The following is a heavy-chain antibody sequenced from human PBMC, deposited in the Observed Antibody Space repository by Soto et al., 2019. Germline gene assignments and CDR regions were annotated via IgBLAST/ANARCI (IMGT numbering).Heavy chain of an antibody. Sequence: ASVKVSCKASGYTFTSYGISWVRQAPGQGLEWMGWISAYNGNTNYAQKLQGRVTMTTDTSTSTAYMELRSLRSDDTAVYYCARAKDSSGNSETFDRWGQGTMVTVSS. J-gene: IGHJ3*02. V-gene: IGHV1-18*01. D-gene: IGHD3-22*01. CDR3: ARAKDSSGNSETFDR. CDR1: GYTFTSYG. CDR2: ISAYNGNT.